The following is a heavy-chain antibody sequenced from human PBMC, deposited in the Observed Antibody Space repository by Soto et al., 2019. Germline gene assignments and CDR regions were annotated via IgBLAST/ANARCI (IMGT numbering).Heavy chain of an antibody. CDR3: ARGRYCLTGRCFPNWFDS. CDR2: IYKSTTT. V-gene: IGHV4-30-4*01. D-gene: IGHD2-15*01. Sequence: TSETLSLTCSVSGDSISTVDYFWAWIRQPPGQALEYIGYIYKSTTTYYNPSFESRVAISLDTSKSQFSLTVTSVTAADTAVYFCARGRYCLTGRCFPNWFDSWGQGTLVTVSS. J-gene: IGHJ5*01. CDR1: GDSISTVDYF.